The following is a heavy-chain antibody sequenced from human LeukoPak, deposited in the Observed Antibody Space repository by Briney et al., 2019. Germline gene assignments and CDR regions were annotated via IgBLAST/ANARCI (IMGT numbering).Heavy chain of an antibody. CDR1: GFAFSNYW. CDR2: INRDGNDK. D-gene: IGHD6-19*01. CDR3: ARALYTSGWYLDYFDY. J-gene: IGHJ4*02. V-gene: IGHV3-7*01. Sequence: GGSLRLSCAASGFAFSNYWMSWVRQAPGKGLEWVANINRDGNDKYYVDSVKGRFTISRDNAENSLYLEVNSLRAEDTAVYYCARALYTSGWYLDYFDYWGQGTLVTVSS.